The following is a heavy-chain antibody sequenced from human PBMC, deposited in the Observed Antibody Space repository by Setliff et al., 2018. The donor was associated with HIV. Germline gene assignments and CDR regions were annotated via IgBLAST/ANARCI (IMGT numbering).Heavy chain of an antibody. CDR1: GYTFTSYY. J-gene: IGHJ4*02. Sequence: ASVKVSCKASGYTFTSYYIHWVRQAPGQGLEWMGIINPSGGSTNYAQKFQDRVTMTRDTSTSTAYMELRTLRSDDTAVYYCARAGAVETTHFDYWGQGALVTVSS. V-gene: IGHV1-46*01. CDR2: INPSGGST. CDR3: ARAGAVETTHFDY. D-gene: IGHD1-7*01.